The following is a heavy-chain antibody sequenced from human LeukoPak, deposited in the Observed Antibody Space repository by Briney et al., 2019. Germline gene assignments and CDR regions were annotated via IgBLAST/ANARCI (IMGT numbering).Heavy chain of an antibody. J-gene: IGHJ4*02. Sequence: ASVKVSCKASRYTFTSYDINWVREAAGQRLEWMGWMDPNTGRTGFAQKFQGRLTMTRDASISTAYMELSSLRSEDTAVYYCARLSQTPDYYSNGGYYYLGYWGQGTPVTVSS. CDR2: MDPNTGRT. V-gene: IGHV1-8*01. D-gene: IGHD3-22*01. CDR3: ARLSQTPDYYSNGGYYYLGY. CDR1: RYTFTSYD.